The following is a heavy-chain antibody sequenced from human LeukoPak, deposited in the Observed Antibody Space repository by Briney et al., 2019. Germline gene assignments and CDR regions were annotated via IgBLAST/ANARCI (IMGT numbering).Heavy chain of an antibody. V-gene: IGHV1-18*01. CDR3: ARVLGGVSVQLERRGPYYFDY. J-gene: IGHJ4*02. CDR2: ISGYNGNT. Sequence: ASVKVSCKASGYTFTSYGISWVRQAPGQGLEWMGWISGYNGNTNYAQKFQDRVTMTTDTSTSTVYMELRSLRSDDTAVYYCARVLGGVSVQLERRGPYYFDYWGQGTLVTVSP. CDR1: GYTFTSYG. D-gene: IGHD1-1*01.